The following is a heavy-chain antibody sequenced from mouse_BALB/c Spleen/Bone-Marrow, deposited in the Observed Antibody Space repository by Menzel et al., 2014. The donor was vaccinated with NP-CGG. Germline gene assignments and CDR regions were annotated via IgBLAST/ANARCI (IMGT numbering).Heavy chain of an antibody. CDR3: ARPHYYGSNAMDY. CDR1: GFDFSRYW. V-gene: IGHV4-1*02. Sequence: DVMLVESGGGLVQPGGSLKLSCAASGFDFSRYWMSWVRQAPGKGLEWIGEINPDSSPINYTPSLKDKFIISRDNAKNTLYLQMRKVRSEDTALYYCARPHYYGSNAMDYWGQGTSVTVSS. D-gene: IGHD1-2*01. CDR2: INPDSSPI. J-gene: IGHJ4*01.